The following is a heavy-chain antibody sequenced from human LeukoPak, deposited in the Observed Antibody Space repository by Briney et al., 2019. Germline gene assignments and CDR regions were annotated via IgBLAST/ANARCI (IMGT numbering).Heavy chain of an antibody. CDR3: ARGLGYCSSSSCYNDDYFDY. Sequence: SVKVSCTASGGTFSTHAISWVRQAPGQGLEWMGRIIPILSITNYLPKFQGRVTIAADKSTSTAYMELSSLRSEDTAVYYCARGLGYCSSSSCYNDDYFDYWGQGTLVTVSS. CDR1: GGTFSTHA. D-gene: IGHD2-2*02. CDR2: IIPILSIT. V-gene: IGHV1-69*04. J-gene: IGHJ4*02.